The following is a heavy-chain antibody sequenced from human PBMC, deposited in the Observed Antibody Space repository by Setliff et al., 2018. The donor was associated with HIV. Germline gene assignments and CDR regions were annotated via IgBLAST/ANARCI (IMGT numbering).Heavy chain of an antibody. CDR3: ARGRNYDSSGYGDYYYYMDV. Sequence: SVKVSCKASGGTFSSYPISWVRQAPGQGLEWMGGIIPIFGTTHYAQKFQGRVTVTADEPTGTAYMQLSSLRSDDTAVYYCARGRNYDSSGYGDYYYYMDVWGKGTTVTVSS. J-gene: IGHJ6*03. D-gene: IGHD3-22*01. CDR1: GGTFSSYP. V-gene: IGHV1-69*13. CDR2: IIPIFGTT.